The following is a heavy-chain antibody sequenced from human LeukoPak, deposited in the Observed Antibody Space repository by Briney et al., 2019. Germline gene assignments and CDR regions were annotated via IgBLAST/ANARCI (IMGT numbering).Heavy chain of an antibody. J-gene: IGHJ4*02. V-gene: IGHV4-39*01. CDR1: GGSISSSSYY. Sequence: SETLSLTCTVSGGSISSSSYYWGWIRQPPWKGLEWIGSIYYSGSTYYNPSLKSRVTISVDTSKNQFSLKLSSVTAADTAVYYCARHDVGLRYFDWLPHFDYWGQGTLVTVSS. D-gene: IGHD3-9*01. CDR2: IYYSGST. CDR3: ARHDVGLRYFDWLPHFDY.